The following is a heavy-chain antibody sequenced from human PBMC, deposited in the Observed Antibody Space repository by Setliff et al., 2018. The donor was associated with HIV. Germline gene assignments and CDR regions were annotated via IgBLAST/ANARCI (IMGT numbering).Heavy chain of an antibody. CDR2: ISSSSDYI. CDR1: GFTFSSYS. Sequence: GGSLRLSCAVSGFTFSSYSMNWVRQAPGKGLEWVSSISSSSDYIYYADSVEGRFIISRDNAKNSLSLQMNSLRAEDTAVYYCAREVSWFFDLWGHGTLVTVS. J-gene: IGHJ2*01. V-gene: IGHV3-21*01. CDR3: AREVSWFFDL.